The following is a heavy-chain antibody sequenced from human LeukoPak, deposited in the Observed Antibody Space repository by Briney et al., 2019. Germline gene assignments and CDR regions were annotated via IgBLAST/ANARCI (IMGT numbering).Heavy chain of an antibody. CDR1: GGSFSGYY. V-gene: IGHV4-34*01. J-gene: IGHJ6*02. CDR2: INHSGST. CDR3: AKLDGYSYGSYYGMDV. Sequence: SETLSLTCAVYGGSFSGYYWSWIRQPPGKGLEWIGEINHSGSTNYNPSLKSRVTISVDTSKNQFSLKLSSVTAADTAVYYCAKLDGYSYGSYYGMDVWGQGTTVTVSS. D-gene: IGHD5-18*01.